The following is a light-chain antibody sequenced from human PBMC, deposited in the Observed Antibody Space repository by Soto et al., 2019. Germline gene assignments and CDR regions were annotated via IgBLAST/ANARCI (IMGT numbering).Light chain of an antibody. CDR2: LEGSGSY. CDR3: ETWDSNTHTV. Sequence: QPVLTQSSSASASLGSSVNLTCTLSSGHSSYIIALHQQQPGKAPRYLIKLEGSGSYNKGSGVPDRFSGSSSGADRYLTISNLQFEDEADYYCETWDSNTHTVFGGGTKRTVL. J-gene: IGLJ3*02. CDR1: SGHSSYI. V-gene: IGLV4-60*02.